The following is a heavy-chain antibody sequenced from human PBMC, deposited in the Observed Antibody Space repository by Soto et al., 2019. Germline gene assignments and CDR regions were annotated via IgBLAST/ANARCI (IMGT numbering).Heavy chain of an antibody. J-gene: IGHJ4*02. V-gene: IGHV4-38-2*01. CDR2: VYHSGTT. Sequence: PSETLSLTCEVSGFSISSGYYWVWIRQSPGKALAWIWSVYHSGTTFYDPSLKSRINISADPSKNRVSLTLTSVTAADTAVYYCARQGSYWGQGALVTVSS. CDR3: ARQGSY. CDR1: GFSISSGYY.